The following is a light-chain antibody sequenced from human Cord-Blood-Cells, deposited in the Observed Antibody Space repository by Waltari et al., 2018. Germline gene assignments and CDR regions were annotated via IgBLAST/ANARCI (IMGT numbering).Light chain of an antibody. J-gene: IGLJ1*01. CDR3: SSYAGSNHYV. CDR1: SSDVGGYNY. CDR2: EVS. Sequence: QSALTQPPSASGSPGQSVTISCTGTSSDVGGYNYVSWYQQHPGKAPKRIIYEVSKRPSGFPDRFSGSKAGNTASLTVSGLQAEDEADYYCSSYAGSNHYVFGTGTKVTVL. V-gene: IGLV2-8*01.